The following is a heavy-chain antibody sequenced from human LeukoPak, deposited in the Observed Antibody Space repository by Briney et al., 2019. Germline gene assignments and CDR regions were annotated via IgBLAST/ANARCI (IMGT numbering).Heavy chain of an antibody. Sequence: GGSLRLSCAASGFTFDDYAMHWVRQAPGKGLEWVSGISWNSGSIGYADSVKGRFTISRDNAKNSLYLQMNSLRAEDTALYYCAKDIRDYGDYRVGQLFDYWGQGTLVTVSS. D-gene: IGHD4-17*01. J-gene: IGHJ4*02. CDR2: ISWNSGSI. V-gene: IGHV3-9*01. CDR3: AKDIRDYGDYRVGQLFDY. CDR1: GFTFDDYA.